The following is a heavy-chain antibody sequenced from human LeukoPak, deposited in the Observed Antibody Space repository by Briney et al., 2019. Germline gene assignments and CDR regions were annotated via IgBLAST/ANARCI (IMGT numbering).Heavy chain of an antibody. J-gene: IGHJ4*02. CDR1: GGSFSGYY. CDR3: ATYYDSSGYYFR. Sequence: SETLSLTCTVYGGSFSGYYWSWIRQPPGKGLEWIGEINHSGSTNYNPSLKSRVTISVDTSKNQFSLKLSSVTAADTAVYYCATYYDSSGYYFRWGQGTLVTVSS. V-gene: IGHV4-34*01. D-gene: IGHD3-22*01. CDR2: INHSGST.